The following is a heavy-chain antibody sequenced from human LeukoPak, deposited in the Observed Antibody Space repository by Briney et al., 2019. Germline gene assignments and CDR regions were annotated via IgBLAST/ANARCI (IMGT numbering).Heavy chain of an antibody. Sequence: ASVKVSCKASGYTFTSYGISWVRQAPGQGLEWMGWINPNSGGTNYAQKFQGRVTMTRDTSISTAYMELSRLRSDDTAVYYCARGGLRFLEWLLYWGQGTLVTVSS. J-gene: IGHJ4*02. D-gene: IGHD3-3*01. CDR3: ARGGLRFLEWLLY. V-gene: IGHV1-2*02. CDR2: INPNSGGT. CDR1: GYTFTSYG.